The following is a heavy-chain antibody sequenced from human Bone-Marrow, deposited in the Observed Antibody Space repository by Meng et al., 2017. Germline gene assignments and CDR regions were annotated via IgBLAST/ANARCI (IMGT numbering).Heavy chain of an antibody. CDR2: ISGSGGST. CDR1: GFTFSSYA. J-gene: IGHJ3*02. Sequence: GESLKISCAASGFTFSSYAMSWVRQAPGKGLEWVSAISGSGGSTYYADSVKGRFTISRNNSKNTLYLQMKSLRAGDPAVYYCARVLEWELRLNAFDIWGQGTMVTVSS. D-gene: IGHD1-26*01. V-gene: IGHV3-23*01. CDR3: ARVLEWELRLNAFDI.